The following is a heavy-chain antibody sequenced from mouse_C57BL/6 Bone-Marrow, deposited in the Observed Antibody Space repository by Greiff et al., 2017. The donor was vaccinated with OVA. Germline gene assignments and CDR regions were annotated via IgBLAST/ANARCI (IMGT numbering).Heavy chain of an antibody. V-gene: IGHV5-17*01. D-gene: IGHD2-1*01. J-gene: IGHJ4*01. CDR2: ISSGSSTI. CDR1: GFTFSDYG. CDR3: ARSYYGNPYAMDY. Sequence: EVHLVESGGGLVKPGGSLKLSCAASGFTFSDYGMHWVRQAPEKGLEWVAYISSGSSTIYYADTVKGRFTISRDNAKNTLFLQMTRLRSEDTAMYYCARSYYGNPYAMDYWGQGTSVTVSS.